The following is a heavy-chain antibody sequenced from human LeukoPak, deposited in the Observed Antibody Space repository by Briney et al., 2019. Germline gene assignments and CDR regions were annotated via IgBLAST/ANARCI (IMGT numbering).Heavy chain of an antibody. CDR3: AKSTVLRFLEWLSPFDY. V-gene: IGHV3-23*01. CDR2: ISGSGGST. D-gene: IGHD3-3*01. CDR1: GFTFSSYA. J-gene: IGHJ4*02. Sequence: PGGSLRLSCAASGFTFSSYAMSWVRQAPGKGLEWVSAISGSGGSTYYADSVKGRFTISRDNSKNTLYLQMNSLRAEDTAVYYCAKSTVLRFLEWLSPFDYWGQGTLVTVSS.